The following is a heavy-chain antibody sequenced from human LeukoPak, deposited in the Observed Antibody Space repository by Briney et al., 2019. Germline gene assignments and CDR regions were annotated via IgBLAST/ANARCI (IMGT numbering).Heavy chain of an antibody. CDR2: ISPSGGST. V-gene: IGHV1-46*01. CDR1: GYTFTSYY. CDR3: GRGLASYMDV. J-gene: IGHJ6*03. D-gene: IGHD2-21*01. Sequence: ASVKVSCKASGYTFTSYYMHWVRQAPGQGLEWMAIISPSGGSTSYAQNFQGRVTMTRDMSTNTVYMEVYSLRSEDTAVYYCGRGLASYMDVWGKGTTVTVSS.